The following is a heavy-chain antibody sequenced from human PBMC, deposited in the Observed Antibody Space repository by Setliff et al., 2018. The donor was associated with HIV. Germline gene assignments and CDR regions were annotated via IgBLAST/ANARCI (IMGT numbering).Heavy chain of an antibody. D-gene: IGHD6-6*01. J-gene: IGHJ4*02. CDR1: GVSVGSGDYY. V-gene: IGHV4-31*03. CDR3: ATRPRIAARPFDY. Sequence: PSETLSLTCSVSGVSVGSGDYYWHWIRQHPEKALEWIGYIFHSGDTYYNPSLKSRISMSVDTSKNQFSLELTSLTAADTAVYYCATRPRIAARPFDYRGQGMLVTVSS. CDR2: IFHSGDT.